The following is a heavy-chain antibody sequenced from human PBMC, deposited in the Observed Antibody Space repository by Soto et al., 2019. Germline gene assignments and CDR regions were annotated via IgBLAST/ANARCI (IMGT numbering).Heavy chain of an antibody. CDR2: ISGSDGST. CDR1: GFTFSSYA. V-gene: IGHV3-23*01. J-gene: IGHJ4*02. Sequence: GGSLRLSCAASGFTFSSYAMSWVRQAPGKGLEWVSAISGSDGSTYYADSVKGRFTISRDNSKNTLYLQMNSLRAEDTAVYYCAKSPHYDILTGFSYYFDYWGQGTLVTVSS. D-gene: IGHD3-9*01. CDR3: AKSPHYDILTGFSYYFDY.